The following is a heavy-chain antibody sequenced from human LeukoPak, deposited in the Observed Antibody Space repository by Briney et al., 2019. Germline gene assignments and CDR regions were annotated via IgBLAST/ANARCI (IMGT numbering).Heavy chain of an antibody. Sequence: TGGSLRLSCAASGFTFSSYAMSWVRQAPGKGLEWVSAISGNGGSTYYADSVKGRFTISRDNSKNTLYLQMNSLRAEDTAVYYVWTRTFNILLNGLDYWGQGTLVTVSS. J-gene: IGHJ4*02. CDR2: ISGNGGST. CDR3: WTRTFNILLNGLDY. D-gene: IGHD2-15*01. CDR1: GFTFSSYA. V-gene: IGHV3-23*01.